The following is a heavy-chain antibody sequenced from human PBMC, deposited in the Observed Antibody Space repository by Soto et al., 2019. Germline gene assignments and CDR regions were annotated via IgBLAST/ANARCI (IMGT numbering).Heavy chain of an antibody. D-gene: IGHD6-19*01. CDR1: GGTFSSYA. J-gene: IGHJ4*02. CDR2: IIPIFGTA. V-gene: IGHV1-69*05. CDR3: ASHILIAVAGFDY. Sequence: VKVSCKASGGTFSSYAISWVRQAPGQGLEWMGGIIPIFGTANYAQKLQGRVTMTTDTSASTAYMELRSLRSDDTAVYYCASHILIAVAGFDYWGQETLVTVSS.